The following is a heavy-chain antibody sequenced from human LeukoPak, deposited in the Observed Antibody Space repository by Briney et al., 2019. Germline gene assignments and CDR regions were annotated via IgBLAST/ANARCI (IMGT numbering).Heavy chain of an antibody. CDR2: IYSGGTT. CDR3: ARYDYGRSGFDY. D-gene: IGHD5-12*01. CDR1: GFTVSTNY. J-gene: IGHJ4*02. V-gene: IGHV3-66*01. Sequence: GGSLRLSCAASGFTVSTNYMTWVRQAPGKGLEWVPVIYSGGTTYYADSVKGRFSISRDNSKNTLYPQMNSLRAEDTAVYYCARYDYGRSGFDYWGQGTLVTVSS.